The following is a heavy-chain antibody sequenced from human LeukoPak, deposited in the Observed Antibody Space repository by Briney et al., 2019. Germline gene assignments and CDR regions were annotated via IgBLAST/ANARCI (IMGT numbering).Heavy chain of an antibody. D-gene: IGHD2-21*02. V-gene: IGHV4-30-2*01. CDR3: ARSLHYCGGDCYSRYNWFDP. Sequence: SETLSLTCAVSGGSISSGGYSWSWIRQPPGKGLEWIEYIYHSGSTYYNPSLKSRVTISVDRSKNQFSLKLSSVTAADTAVYYCARSLHYCGGDCYSRYNWFDPWGQGTLVTVSS. CDR2: IYHSGST. CDR1: GGSISSGGYS. J-gene: IGHJ5*02.